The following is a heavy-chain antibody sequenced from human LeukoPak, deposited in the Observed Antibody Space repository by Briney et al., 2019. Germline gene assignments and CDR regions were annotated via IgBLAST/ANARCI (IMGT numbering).Heavy chain of an antibody. CDR1: GFTFSSYA. Sequence: PGRSLRLSCAASGFTFSSYAMHWVRQAPGKGLEWVAVISYDGSNKYYADSVKGRFTISRGNSKNTLYLQMNSLRAEDTAVYYCARDRYYGSGSYPDYWGQGTLVTVSS. CDR3: ARDRYYGSGSYPDY. CDR2: ISYDGSNK. D-gene: IGHD3-10*01. V-gene: IGHV3-30-3*01. J-gene: IGHJ4*02.